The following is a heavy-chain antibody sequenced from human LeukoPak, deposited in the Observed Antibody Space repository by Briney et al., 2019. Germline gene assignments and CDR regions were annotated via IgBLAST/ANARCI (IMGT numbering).Heavy chain of an antibody. CDR2: IYSGGST. CDR3: AREGSQAGSRPYYFDY. Sequence: GGSLRLSCAASGFTVSNNYVSWVRQAPGKGLEWISVIYSGGSTYYADSVKGRFIISRDNSKNTVYLHMNSLRDEDTAVYYCAREGSQAGSRPYYFDYWGQGTLVTVSS. J-gene: IGHJ4*02. D-gene: IGHD2-15*01. V-gene: IGHV3-53*01. CDR1: GFTVSNNY.